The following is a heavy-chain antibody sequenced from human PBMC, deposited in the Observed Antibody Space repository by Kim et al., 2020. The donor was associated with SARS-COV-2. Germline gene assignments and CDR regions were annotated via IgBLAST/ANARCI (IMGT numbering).Heavy chain of an antibody. D-gene: IGHD1-1*01. CDR1: GFTFSSYG. V-gene: IGHV3-30*18. CDR2: ISYDGSNK. CDR3: AKEKGYRREEYYFDY. J-gene: IGHJ4*02. Sequence: GGSLRLSCAASGFTFSSYGMHWVRQAPGKGLEWVAVISYDGSNKYYADSVKGRFTISRDNSKNTLYLQMNSLRAEDTAVYYCAKEKGYRREEYYFDYWGQGTLVTVSS.